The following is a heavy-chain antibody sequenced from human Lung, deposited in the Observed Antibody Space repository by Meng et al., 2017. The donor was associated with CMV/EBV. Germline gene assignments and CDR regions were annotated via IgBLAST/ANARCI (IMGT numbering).Heavy chain of an antibody. CDR2: INKNGFNI. V-gene: IGHV3-48*03. Sequence: SXKISXAASGFTFSSFEMNWVRQAPGKGLEWVSYINKNGFNIEYADSVKGRFTISRDNAKNSLYLQLNSLRAEDTAIYYCARNTLGYYGMDVWGQGTTVTVSS. CDR3: ARNTLGYYGMDV. CDR1: GFTFSSFE. D-gene: IGHD1/OR15-1a*01. J-gene: IGHJ6*02.